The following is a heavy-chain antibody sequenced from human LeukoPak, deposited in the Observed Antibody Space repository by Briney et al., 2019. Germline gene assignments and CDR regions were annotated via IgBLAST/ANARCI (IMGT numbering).Heavy chain of an antibody. CDR3: ARMVSYNWFDP. D-gene: IGHD3-10*01. J-gene: IGHJ5*02. Sequence: GGSLRLSCAASGFTFSSYGMHWVRQAPGKGLEWVAVIWYDGSNKYYADSVKGRFTISRDNSKNTLYLQMNSLRAEDTAVYYCARMVSYNWFDPWGQGTLVTVSS. V-gene: IGHV3-33*01. CDR2: IWYDGSNK. CDR1: GFTFSSYG.